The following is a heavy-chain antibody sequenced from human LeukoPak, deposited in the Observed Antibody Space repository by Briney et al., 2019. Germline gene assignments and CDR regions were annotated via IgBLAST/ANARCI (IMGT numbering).Heavy chain of an antibody. CDR3: ATLGFSSGYYYYFDH. D-gene: IGHD3-22*01. CDR1: GGSISSGSYY. Sequence: PSETLSLTCTVSGGSISSGSYYWSWIRQPPGKGLEWIGSIYYSGSTYYNPSLKSRVTIPVDTSKNQFSLKLSSVTAADTAVYYCATLGFSSGYYYYFDHWGQGTLVTVSS. V-gene: IGHV4-39*07. CDR2: IYYSGST. J-gene: IGHJ4*02.